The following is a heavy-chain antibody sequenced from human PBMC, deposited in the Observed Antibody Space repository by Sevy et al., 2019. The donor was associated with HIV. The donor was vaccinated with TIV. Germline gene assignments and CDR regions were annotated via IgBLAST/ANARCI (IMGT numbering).Heavy chain of an antibody. CDR2: IYTSGST. V-gene: IGHV4-4*07. D-gene: IGHD6-13*01. CDR3: ARDWYGNYFDY. CDR1: GGSISSYY. J-gene: IGHJ4*02. Sequence: SETSLTCTVSGGSISSYYWSWIRQPAGKGLEWIGRIYTSGSTNYNPSLKSRVTMSVDTSKNQFSLKLSSVTAADTAVYYCARDWYGNYFDYWGQRTLVTVSS.